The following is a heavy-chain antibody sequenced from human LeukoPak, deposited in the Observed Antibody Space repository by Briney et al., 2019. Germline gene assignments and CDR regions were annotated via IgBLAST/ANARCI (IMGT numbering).Heavy chain of an antibody. V-gene: IGHV3-23*01. D-gene: IGHD3-22*01. CDR2: ISGSGGST. CDR1: GFTFSFYG. CDR3: ARTIHYDRIATYFDY. Sequence: PGGSLRLSCTASGFTFSFYGMSWVRQAPGKGLEWVSGISGSGGSTHYYADSVKGRFTISRDNSKNTLHLQMNSLRAEDTAVYYCARTIHYDRIATYFDYWGQGTLVTVSS. J-gene: IGHJ4*02.